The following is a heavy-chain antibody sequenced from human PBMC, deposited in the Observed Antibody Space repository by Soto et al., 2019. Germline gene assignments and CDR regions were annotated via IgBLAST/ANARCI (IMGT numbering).Heavy chain of an antibody. Sequence: SVKVSCKASGGTFSSYTISWVRQAPGQGLEWMGRIIPILGMANYAQKFQGRVTITADKSTSTAYMELSSLRSEDTAVYYCARGWQLETYYYYYGMDVWGQGTTVTVSS. CDR2: IIPILGMA. CDR3: ARGWQLETYYYYYGMDV. V-gene: IGHV1-69*02. J-gene: IGHJ6*02. D-gene: IGHD2-15*01. CDR1: GGTFSSYT.